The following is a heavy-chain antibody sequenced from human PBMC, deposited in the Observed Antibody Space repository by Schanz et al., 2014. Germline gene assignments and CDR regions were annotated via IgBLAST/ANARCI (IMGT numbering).Heavy chain of an antibody. D-gene: IGHD3-9*01. CDR1: GGTFSSYT. CDR3: ARVQDDILTGSEYYYGMDV. Sequence: QLQLVQSGAEVKKPGSSVKVSCKLSGGTFSSYTISWMRQAPGQGLEWMGWISTSNGNTNYIQKLQGRVTMTTDTSTSTAYMELRSLRSDDTAVYYCARVQDDILTGSEYYYGMDVWGQGTTXTVSS. J-gene: IGHJ6*02. CDR2: ISTSNGNT. V-gene: IGHV1-18*01.